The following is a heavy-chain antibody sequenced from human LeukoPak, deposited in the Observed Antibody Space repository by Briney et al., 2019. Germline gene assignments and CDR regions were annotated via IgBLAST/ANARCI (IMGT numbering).Heavy chain of an antibody. CDR1: GFTFSSYA. CDR2: ISGSGGST. CDR3: AKDWAHSGSYLDY. D-gene: IGHD1-26*01. J-gene: IGHJ4*02. Sequence: GGSLRLSCAASGFTFSSYAMSWVRQAPGKGLEWVSAISGSGGSTYYAASVKGRFTISRDNSKNTLYLQMNSLRAEDTAVYYCAKDWAHSGSYLDYWGQGTLVTVSS. V-gene: IGHV3-23*01.